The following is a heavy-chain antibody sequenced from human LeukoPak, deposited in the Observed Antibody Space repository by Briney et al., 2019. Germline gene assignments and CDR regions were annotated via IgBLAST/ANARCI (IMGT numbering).Heavy chain of an antibody. J-gene: IGHJ4*02. V-gene: IGHV3-15*01. CDR3: TTEGRVCTGNTCGDY. CDR1: GFTFSNAW. CDR2: IKTKTDGGTR. Sequence: GGSLRLSCAASGFTFSNAWMSWVRQAPGKGLEWVGRIKTKTDGGTRDYAAPVKGRFIISRDDSGSTMYLQMNSLKTEDTGVYYCTTEGRVCTGNTCGDYWGQGTLLTVSS. D-gene: IGHD2-8*02.